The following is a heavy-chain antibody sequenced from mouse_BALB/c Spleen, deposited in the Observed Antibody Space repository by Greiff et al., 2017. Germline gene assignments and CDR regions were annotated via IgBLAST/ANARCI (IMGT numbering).Heavy chain of an antibody. CDR3: ARGVRQDYFDY. CDR1: GFTFSSYA. V-gene: IGHV5-6-5*01. D-gene: IGHD2-14*01. Sequence: EVHLVESGGGLVKPGGSLKLSCAASGFTFSSYAMSWVRQTPEKRLEWVASISSGGSTYYPDSVKGRFTISRDNARNILYLQMSSLRSEDTAMYYCARGVRQDYFDYWGQGTTLTVSS. CDR2: ISSGGST. J-gene: IGHJ2*01.